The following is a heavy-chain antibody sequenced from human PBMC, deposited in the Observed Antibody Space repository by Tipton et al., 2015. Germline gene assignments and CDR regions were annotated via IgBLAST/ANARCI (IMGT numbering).Heavy chain of an antibody. CDR2: IHHSGDT. Sequence: LRLSCAVSDYSISRGYYWGWIRQPPGKGLEWIGNIHHSGDTYYNPSLESRVTISVDTSKNQFSLTVTSVTAADTAVYYCARSRYTVTPDSWGQGTLVTVSS. CDR1: DYSISRGYY. D-gene: IGHD4-17*01. CDR3: ARSRYTVTPDS. V-gene: IGHV4-38-2*01. J-gene: IGHJ4*02.